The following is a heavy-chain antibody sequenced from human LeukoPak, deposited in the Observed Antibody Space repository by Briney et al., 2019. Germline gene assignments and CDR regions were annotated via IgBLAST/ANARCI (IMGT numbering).Heavy chain of an antibody. CDR3: ARFPRGARTFDY. Sequence: KPSETLSLTCTVSGGSISSYYWGWIRQPPGKGLEWIGSIYYSGSTYYNPSLKSRVTISVDTSKNQFSLKLSSVTAADTAVYYCARFPRGARTFDYWGQGTLVTVSS. CDR1: GGSISSYY. CDR2: IYYSGST. V-gene: IGHV4-39*01. D-gene: IGHD1-26*01. J-gene: IGHJ4*02.